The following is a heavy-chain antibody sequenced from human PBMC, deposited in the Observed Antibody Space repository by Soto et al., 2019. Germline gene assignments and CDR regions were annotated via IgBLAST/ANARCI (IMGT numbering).Heavy chain of an antibody. CDR3: ARQVYTVVTPMDF. CDR2: IKQDGSEK. V-gene: IGHV3-7*01. D-gene: IGHD2-21*02. Sequence: GGSLRLSCAASGFTFSRYWMTWVRQVPGKGLEWVANIKQDGSEKYYVDSVKGRFTISRDNAKNSLYLQMDNLRDEDTALYYCARQVYTVVTPMDFWGQGTLVTVSS. CDR1: GFTFSRYW. J-gene: IGHJ4*02.